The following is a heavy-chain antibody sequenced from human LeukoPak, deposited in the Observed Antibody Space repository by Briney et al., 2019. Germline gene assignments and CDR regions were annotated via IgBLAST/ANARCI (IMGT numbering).Heavy chain of an antibody. Sequence: PGRSLRLSCAASRFTFSDYAMHWVRQAPGKGLEWVALISYDSRHKKYADAVKGRFTVSRDNSTLYLQMNSLRTEDTAIYFCASLTAALGFYYGVDVWGQGTTVTVSS. CDR2: ISYDSRHK. J-gene: IGHJ6*02. CDR3: ASLTAALGFYYGVDV. CDR1: RFTFSDYA. V-gene: IGHV3-30-3*01. D-gene: IGHD2-21*02.